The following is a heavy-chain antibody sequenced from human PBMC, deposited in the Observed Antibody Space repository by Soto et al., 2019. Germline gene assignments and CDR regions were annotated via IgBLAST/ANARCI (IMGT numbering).Heavy chain of an antibody. CDR3: AQYQSKMES. V-gene: IGHV3-48*01. D-gene: IGHD3-3*01. Sequence: EVQLVESGGGLVQPGGSLRLSCVAPGSTFSTYSMNWVRQAPGKGLEWVSYISSRGDVISYADSVKGRFTISRDNAKNSLYLQRNSLRAEDTAVYYCAQYQSKMESWGQGTLVTVSA. J-gene: IGHJ5*02. CDR2: ISSRGDVI. CDR1: GSTFSTYS.